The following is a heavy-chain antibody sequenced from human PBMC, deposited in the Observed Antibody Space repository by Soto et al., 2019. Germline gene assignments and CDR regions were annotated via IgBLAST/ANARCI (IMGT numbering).Heavy chain of an antibody. D-gene: IGHD5-18*01. Sequence: SETLSLTCTVSGGSISSSSYYWGWIRQPPGKGLEWIGSIYYSGSTYYNPSLKSRVTISVDTSKNQFSLKLSSVTAADTAVYYCARRYSYVYPQDYYFDYWGQGTLVTVSS. J-gene: IGHJ4*02. CDR2: IYYSGST. V-gene: IGHV4-39*01. CDR1: GGSISSSSYY. CDR3: ARRYSYVYPQDYYFDY.